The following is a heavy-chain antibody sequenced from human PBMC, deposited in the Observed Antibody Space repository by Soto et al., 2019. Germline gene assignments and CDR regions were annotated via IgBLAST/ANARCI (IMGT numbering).Heavy chain of an antibody. Sequence: SETLSLTCDVSGVSISENHWSWIRQAPGKGLEWVGYVHFSGSTTYNPSLAPRLNISFDMSKSQVYLQLTSVTAADTAVYYCARARATIAAAAIFDCWGQGTLVTVSS. CDR2: VHFSGST. CDR1: GVSISENH. D-gene: IGHD6-13*01. V-gene: IGHV4-59*01. CDR3: ARARATIAAAAIFDC. J-gene: IGHJ4*02.